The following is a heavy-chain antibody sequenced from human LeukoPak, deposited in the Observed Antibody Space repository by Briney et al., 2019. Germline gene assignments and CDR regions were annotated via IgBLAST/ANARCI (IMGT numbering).Heavy chain of an antibody. J-gene: IGHJ4*02. Sequence: KIGESLKISCMASGFTFTNYWIGWVRQMPGKGLEWMGITYLGDSDTRYSPSFQGQVTISADKSINTAYLQWSSLKASDTAMYYCVRHRNWNYDYWGQGTLVTVSS. CDR1: GFTFTNYW. CDR2: TYLGDSDT. D-gene: IGHD1-1*01. CDR3: VRHRNWNYDY. V-gene: IGHV5-51*01.